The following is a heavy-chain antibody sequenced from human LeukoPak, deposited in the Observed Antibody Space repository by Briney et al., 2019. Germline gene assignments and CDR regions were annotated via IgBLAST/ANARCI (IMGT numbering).Heavy chain of an antibody. V-gene: IGHV4-39*07. CDR1: GGSISSSSYY. D-gene: IGHD1-7*01. CDR2: IYYSGST. Sequence: PSETLSLTCTVSGGSISSSSYYWGWIRQPPGKGLEWIGSIYYSGSTYYNPSLKSRVTISVDTSKNQFSLKLSSVTAADTAVYYCARDRVKLRASAFDIWGQGTMVTVSS. J-gene: IGHJ3*02. CDR3: ARDRVKLRASAFDI.